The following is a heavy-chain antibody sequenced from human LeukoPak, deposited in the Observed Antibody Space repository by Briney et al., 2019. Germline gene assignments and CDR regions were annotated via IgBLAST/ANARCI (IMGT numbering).Heavy chain of an antibody. J-gene: IGHJ4*02. CDR1: GPTSSTNY. V-gene: IGHV3-66*01. Sequence: GGSPRLSCAASGPTSSTNYMSWGPEAPGEGVGWGSVIYSGGSTYYADSVKGRFTISRDNSENTLYLQMNSLRAEDTAVYYCARDKSDIVATGEFDYWGQGTLVTVSS. CDR2: IYSGGST. CDR3: ARDKSDIVATGEFDY. D-gene: IGHD5-12*01.